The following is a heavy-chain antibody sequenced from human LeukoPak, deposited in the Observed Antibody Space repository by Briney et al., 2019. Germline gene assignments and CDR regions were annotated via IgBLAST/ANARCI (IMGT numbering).Heavy chain of an antibody. Sequence: GGPLRLSCAASGFTFSSYAMSWVRQAPGKGLEWVSAISGSGGSTYYADSVKGRFTISRDNSKNTLYLQMNSLRAEDTAVYYCAKDLEYTVGFDYWGQGTLVTVSS. J-gene: IGHJ4*02. D-gene: IGHD2/OR15-2a*01. CDR3: AKDLEYTVGFDY. CDR1: GFTFSSYA. V-gene: IGHV3-23*01. CDR2: ISGSGGST.